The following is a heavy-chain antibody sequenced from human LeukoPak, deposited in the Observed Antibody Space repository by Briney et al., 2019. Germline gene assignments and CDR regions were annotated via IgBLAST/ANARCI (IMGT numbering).Heavy chain of an antibody. J-gene: IGHJ4*02. CDR2: ISSSSSYI. CDR1: GCTFSSYS. CDR3: ARLQPGYYYDRSGYYPIDY. Sequence: PGGSLRLSCAASGCTFSSYSMNWVRQAPGKGLEWVSSISSSSSYIYYADSVKGRFTISRDNAKNSLYLQMNSLRAEDTAVYYCARLQPGYYYDRSGYYPIDYWGQGTLVTVSP. D-gene: IGHD3-22*01. V-gene: IGHV3-21*01.